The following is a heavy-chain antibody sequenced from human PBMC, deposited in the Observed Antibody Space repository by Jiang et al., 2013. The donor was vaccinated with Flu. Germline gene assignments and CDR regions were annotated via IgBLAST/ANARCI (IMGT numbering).Heavy chain of an antibody. CDR2: IYYSGST. Sequence: PSETLSLTCTVSGGSVSSGSYYWSWIRQPPGKGLEWIGYIYYSGSTNYNPSLKSRVTISVDRSKNQFSLKLKSVTVADTAVYYCARDYYGSGSYFDFWGQGTLVTVSA. V-gene: IGHV4-61*01. D-gene: IGHD3-10*01. CDR1: GGSVSSGSYY. J-gene: IGHJ4*02. CDR3: ARDYYGSGSYFDF.